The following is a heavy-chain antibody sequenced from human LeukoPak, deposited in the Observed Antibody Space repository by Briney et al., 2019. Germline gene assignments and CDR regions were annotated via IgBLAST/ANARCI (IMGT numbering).Heavy chain of an antibody. CDR3: ARIGSSGFFDY. V-gene: IGHV4-30-2*01. D-gene: IGHD6-19*01. CDR2: IYHSGST. CDR1: GGSISSGGYS. Sequence: SETLSLTCAVSGGSISSGGYSWSWIRQPPGKGLEWIGYIYHSGSTYYNSSLKSRVTISVDRSKNQFSLKLSSVTAADTAVYYCARIGSSGFFDYWGQGTLVTVSS. J-gene: IGHJ4*02.